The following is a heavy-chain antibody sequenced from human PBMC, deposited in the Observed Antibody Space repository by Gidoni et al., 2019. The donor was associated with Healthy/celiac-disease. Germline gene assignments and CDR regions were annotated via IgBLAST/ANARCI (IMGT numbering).Heavy chain of an antibody. J-gene: IGHJ4*02. Sequence: QVQLAQSGAEVKKPGSSVKVSCKVSGGTFSSYAISWVRQAPGQGLEWMGGIIPIFGTANYAQKFQGRVTITADKSTSTAYMELSSLRSEDTAVYYCAREFSSLEERLYYFDYWGQGTLVTVSS. D-gene: IGHD3-16*01. V-gene: IGHV1-69*06. CDR2: IIPIFGTA. CDR1: GGTFSSYA. CDR3: AREFSSLEERLYYFDY.